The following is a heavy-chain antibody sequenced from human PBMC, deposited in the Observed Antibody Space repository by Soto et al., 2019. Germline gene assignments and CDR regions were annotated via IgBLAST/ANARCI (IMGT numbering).Heavy chain of an antibody. J-gene: IGHJ5*02. CDR1: GFSLSTSGVG. Sequence: QITLKESGPTLVKPTQTLTLTCTFSGFSLSTSGVGVGWIRQPPGKALEWLALIYWDDDKRYSPSLKRRLTITKDTSKNQVVLTMTNMDPVDTATYYCAHSILLKRKTTVTHGWFDPWGQGTLVTVSS. CDR3: AHSILLKRKTTVTHGWFDP. D-gene: IGHD4-17*01. V-gene: IGHV2-5*02. CDR2: IYWDDDK.